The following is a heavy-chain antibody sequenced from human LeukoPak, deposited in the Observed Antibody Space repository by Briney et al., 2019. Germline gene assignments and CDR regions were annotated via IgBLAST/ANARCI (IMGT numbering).Heavy chain of an antibody. CDR3: ASGFRITDLDY. V-gene: IGHV3-48*03. CDR1: GFTFSSYE. CDR2: ISSSGSTI. J-gene: IGHJ4*02. D-gene: IGHD3-10*01. Sequence: GGSLRLSCAASGFTFSSYEMNWVRQAPGKGLEWVSYISSSGSTIYYADSVKGRFTISRDNSKNTLYLQMNRLTSDDTAVYYCASGFRITDLDYWGRGTLVTVSS.